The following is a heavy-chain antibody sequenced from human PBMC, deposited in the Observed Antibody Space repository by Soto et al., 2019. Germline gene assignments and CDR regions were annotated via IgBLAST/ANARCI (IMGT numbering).Heavy chain of an antibody. CDR2: IIPILGET. V-gene: IGHV1-69*02. CDR1: GTIFSSYT. J-gene: IGHJ6*02. Sequence: QVQLVQSGAEVKKPGSSVRVSCKASGTIFSSYTISWVRQAPGQGLEWMGRIIPILGETNSAQKFQGRVTLTADKSTNTAYMELNSLRLEDTALYYCALGLGGLMDDWGQGTTVTVSS. D-gene: IGHD3-16*01. CDR3: ALGLGGLMDD.